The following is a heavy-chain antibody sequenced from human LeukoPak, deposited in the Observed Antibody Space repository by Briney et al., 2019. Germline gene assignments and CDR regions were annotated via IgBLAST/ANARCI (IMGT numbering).Heavy chain of an antibody. D-gene: IGHD3-10*01. CDR2: ISSSSRTI. CDR1: GFTFDDYA. J-gene: IGHJ3*02. V-gene: IGHV3-48*01. CDR3: ARDTHYYGSGSPAFDI. Sequence: QPGRSLRLSCAASGFTFDDYAMHWVRQAPGKGLEWVSYISSSSRTIHYADSVKGRFTISRDNAKNSLYLQMNSLRAEDTAVYYCARDTHYYGSGSPAFDIWGQGTMVTVSS.